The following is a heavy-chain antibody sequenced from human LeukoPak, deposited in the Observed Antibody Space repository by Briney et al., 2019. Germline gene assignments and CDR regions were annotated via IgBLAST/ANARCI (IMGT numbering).Heavy chain of an antibody. Sequence: PGGSLRLSRAASGFTFDDYAMHWVRQAPGKGLEWVSGISWNSGSIGYADSVKGRFTISRDNAKNSLYLQMNSLRAGDTAVYYCARGRHGYKTFDYWGQGTLVTVSS. D-gene: IGHD5-24*01. CDR1: GFTFDDYA. V-gene: IGHV3-9*01. CDR2: ISWNSGSI. J-gene: IGHJ4*02. CDR3: ARGRHGYKTFDY.